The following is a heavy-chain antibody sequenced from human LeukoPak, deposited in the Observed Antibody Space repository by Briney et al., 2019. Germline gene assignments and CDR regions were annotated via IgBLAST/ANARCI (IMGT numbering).Heavy chain of an antibody. J-gene: IGHJ4*02. CDR1: GFTFSTYE. CDR3: TSLGT. CDR2: ISSGDSVI. Sequence: HSGGSLRLSCAASGFTFSTYEMHWVRQPPGKGLEWISYISSGDSVIYYADSVKGRFTISRDNAKNSLYLQMDSLRVEDTAVYYCTSLGTWGQGTLVTVSS. V-gene: IGHV3-48*03. D-gene: IGHD3-16*01.